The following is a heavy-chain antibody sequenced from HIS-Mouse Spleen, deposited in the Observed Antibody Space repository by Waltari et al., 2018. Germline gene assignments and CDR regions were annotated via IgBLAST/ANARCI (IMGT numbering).Heavy chain of an antibody. J-gene: IGHJ3*02. Sequence: QVQLQQWGAGLLKPSETLSLTCAVYGGSFSGYYWSWIRQPPGKGLEWIGEINHSGSTNYNPSLKSRVTISVDTSKNQFSLKLSSVTAADTAVYYCARANSSGWSNAFDIWGQGTMVTVSS. D-gene: IGHD6-19*01. CDR3: ARANSSGWSNAFDI. V-gene: IGHV4-34*01. CDR1: GGSFSGYY. CDR2: INHSGST.